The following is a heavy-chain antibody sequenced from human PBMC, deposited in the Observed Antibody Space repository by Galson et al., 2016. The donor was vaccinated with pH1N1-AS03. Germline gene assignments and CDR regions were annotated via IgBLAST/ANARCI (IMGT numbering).Heavy chain of an antibody. CDR3: ARQNGHRLLWDY. Sequence: SETLSLTCSVSSGSISGYYWSWIRQPPGKELEWIGYIYYTGMTNYNPSLKSRVTISVDTSKNQFSLKLSSVTAADTAIYYCARQNGHRLLWDYWGQGTLVTVSS. CDR1: SGSISGYY. J-gene: IGHJ4*02. V-gene: IGHV4-59*08. D-gene: IGHD2-8*01. CDR2: IYYTGMT.